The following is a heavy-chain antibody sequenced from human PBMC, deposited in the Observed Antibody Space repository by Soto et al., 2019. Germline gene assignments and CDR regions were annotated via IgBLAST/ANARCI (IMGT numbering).Heavy chain of an antibody. D-gene: IGHD2-21*02. Sequence: GGSLRLSCAASGFPFNNYAMHWVRQAPGKGLEWVAVIWHDGSNEHYADSVKGRFRIARDNSNNTLYLQMNSLRGEDTALYYCARDDVSMVTTFLDYWGLGTLVTV. J-gene: IGHJ4*02. CDR1: GFPFNNYA. CDR3: ARDDVSMVTTFLDY. CDR2: IWHDGSNE. V-gene: IGHV3-33*01.